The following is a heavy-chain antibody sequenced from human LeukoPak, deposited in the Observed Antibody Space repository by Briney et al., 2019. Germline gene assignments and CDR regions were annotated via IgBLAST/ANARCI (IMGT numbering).Heavy chain of an antibody. Sequence: GGSLRLSCAASGFTFSSYAMNGVRQAPGQGLEWVSYISSSASTIYYADSVKGRFTISRDNAKNSLYLQMNSLRAEDTAVYYCARDAYDYGMDVWGQGTTVTVSS. CDR1: GFTFSSYA. J-gene: IGHJ6*02. V-gene: IGHV3-48*03. D-gene: IGHD3-16*01. CDR3: ARDAYDYGMDV. CDR2: ISSSASTI.